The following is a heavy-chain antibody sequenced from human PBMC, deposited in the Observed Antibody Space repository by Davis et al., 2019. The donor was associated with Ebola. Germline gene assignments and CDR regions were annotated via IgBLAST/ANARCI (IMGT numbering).Heavy chain of an antibody. D-gene: IGHD3-10*01. CDR2: IYSSGST. V-gene: IGHV4-39*07. CDR3: AGAQHFYASVNNYNRGNCFAP. CDR1: GGSISSRAYF. Sequence: PSETLSLTCTVSGGSISSRAYFWGWIRQPPGKGPEWIASIYSSGSTYYNPSLKVRATISVDTSQNQFSLKLSSVTAADTAVYYCAGAQHFYASVNNYNRGNCFAPWGQGTLVTVSS. J-gene: IGHJ5*02.